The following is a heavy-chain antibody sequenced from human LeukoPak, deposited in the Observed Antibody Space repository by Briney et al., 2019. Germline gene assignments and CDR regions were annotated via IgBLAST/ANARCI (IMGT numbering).Heavy chain of an antibody. D-gene: IGHD1-26*01. J-gene: IGHJ4*02. Sequence: GGSLRLSCAASGFTFSSYSMNWVRQAPGKGLEWVSSISSSSSYIYYADSVKGRFTISRDNAKNSLYLQMNSLRAEDTAVYYCARDAPGIVGTYYFDYWGQGTLVTVSS. CDR1: GFTFSSYS. CDR2: ISSSSSYI. V-gene: IGHV3-21*01. CDR3: ARDAPGIVGTYYFDY.